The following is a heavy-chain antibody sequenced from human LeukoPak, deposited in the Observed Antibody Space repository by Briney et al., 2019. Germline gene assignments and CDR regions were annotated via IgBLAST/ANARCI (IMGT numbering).Heavy chain of an antibody. CDR1: GFTFNNYA. CDR2: ISGSGGST. V-gene: IGHV3-23*01. D-gene: IGHD3-22*01. Sequence: GGSLRLSCAASGFTFNNYAMSWVRQAPGKGLEWVSAISGSGGSTYYADPLKGRFTISRGNSKNTLYLQMNSLRAEDTALYYCAKDGIGGIYYDSSGYFDNWGQGTLVTVSS. CDR3: AKDGIGGIYYDSSGYFDN. J-gene: IGHJ4*02.